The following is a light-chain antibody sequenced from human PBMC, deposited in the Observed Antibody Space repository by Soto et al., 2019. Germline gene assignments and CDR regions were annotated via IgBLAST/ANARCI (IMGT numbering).Light chain of an antibody. CDR3: SPYTRRSTHVV. CDR1: SSDVGGYNY. V-gene: IGLV2-14*01. Sequence: QSALTQPASVSGSPGQSITISCTGTSSDVGGYNYVSWYQQHPGKAPKLMIYDVSNRPSGVSDRFSGSKSGNTASLTISGLQAEDEADYYCSPYTRRSTHVVFGGGTKLTVL. J-gene: IGLJ2*01. CDR2: DVS.